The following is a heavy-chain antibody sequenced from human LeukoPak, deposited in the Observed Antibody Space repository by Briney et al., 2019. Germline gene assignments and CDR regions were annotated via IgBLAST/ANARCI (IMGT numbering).Heavy chain of an antibody. CDR1: GGTFISYA. D-gene: IGHD6-6*01. Sequence: SVKVSCKAAGGTFISYALSWVRQAPGQRLEWMGGIIPLFGIANYAQRFQGRVTITTDESTITAYMELSSLRSEDTAVYYCARGAVIAARPGSYYYYYMDVWGKGTTVTVSS. V-gene: IGHV1-69*05. J-gene: IGHJ6*03. CDR3: ARGAVIAARPGSYYYYYMDV. CDR2: IIPLFGIA.